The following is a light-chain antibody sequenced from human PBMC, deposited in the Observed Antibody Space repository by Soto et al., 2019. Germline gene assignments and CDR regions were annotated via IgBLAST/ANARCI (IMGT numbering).Light chain of an antibody. V-gene: IGKV3-20*01. CDR2: GAS. CDR1: QSVRNTY. J-gene: IGKJ4*01. CDR3: QQYGESPPT. Sequence: EIVLTQSPCTLSLSPGERATLSCRASQSVRNTYVAWYQKKPGQAPRLLVSGASSRATGIPDRYSGSGSGTDFTLTINRLEPEDFAVYFCQQYGESPPTFGGGTKVEIK.